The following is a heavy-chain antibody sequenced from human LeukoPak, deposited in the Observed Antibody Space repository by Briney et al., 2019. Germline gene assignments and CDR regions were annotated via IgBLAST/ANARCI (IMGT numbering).Heavy chain of an antibody. CDR2: IYYSGST. D-gene: IGHD6-19*01. Sequence: SETLSLTCSVSGGSLSSNTYYWGWIRQPPGEGLEWIGSIYYSGSTYYNPSLKSRVTISVDTSKNQFSLKLSSVTAADTAVYYCARSPYSSGWYADYWGQGTLVTVSS. J-gene: IGHJ4*02. CDR3: ARSPYSSGWYADY. CDR1: GGSLSSNTYY. V-gene: IGHV4-39*01.